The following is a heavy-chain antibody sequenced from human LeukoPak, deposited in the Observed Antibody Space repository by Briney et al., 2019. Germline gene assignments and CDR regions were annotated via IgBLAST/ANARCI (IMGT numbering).Heavy chain of an antibody. V-gene: IGHV1-2*02. Sequence: ASVKVSCKASGYTFTGYYMHWVRQAPGQGLEWMGWINPNSGGTNYAQKFQGRVTMTRDTSISTAYMELSRLRSDDTAVYYCAREDYYDSTLWVYWGQGTLVTVSS. CDR3: AREDYYDSTLWVY. CDR1: GYTFTGYY. CDR2: INPNSGGT. J-gene: IGHJ4*02. D-gene: IGHD3-22*01.